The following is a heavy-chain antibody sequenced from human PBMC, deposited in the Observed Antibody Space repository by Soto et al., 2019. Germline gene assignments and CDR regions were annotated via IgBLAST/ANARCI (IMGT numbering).Heavy chain of an antibody. Sequence: QLQLQESGPGLVKTSETLALTCIVSGDSISSSSYYWGWIRQPPGKGLEWMGSVYFSGATNYNSALKSRVTISVDTSNKHFSLKLSSVTAADTAVYYCARVRRSGWYLDYWGQGTLVTVSS. J-gene: IGHJ4*02. CDR2: VYFSGAT. CDR3: ARVRRSGWYLDY. CDR1: GDSISSSSYY. D-gene: IGHD6-19*01. V-gene: IGHV4-39*02.